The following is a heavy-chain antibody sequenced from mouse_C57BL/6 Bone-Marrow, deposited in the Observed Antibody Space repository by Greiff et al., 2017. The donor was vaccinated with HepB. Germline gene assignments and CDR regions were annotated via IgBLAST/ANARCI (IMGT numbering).Heavy chain of an antibody. CDR3: TSMITDYFDY. J-gene: IGHJ2*01. V-gene: IGHV14-4*01. CDR2: IDPENGDT. D-gene: IGHD2-4*01. CDR1: GFNIKDDY. Sequence: VQLQQSGAELVRPGASVKLSCTASGFNIKDDYMHWVKQRPEQGLEWIGWIDPENGDTEYASKFQGKATITAYTSSNTAYLQLSSLTSEDTAVYYCTSMITDYFDYWGQGTTLTVSS.